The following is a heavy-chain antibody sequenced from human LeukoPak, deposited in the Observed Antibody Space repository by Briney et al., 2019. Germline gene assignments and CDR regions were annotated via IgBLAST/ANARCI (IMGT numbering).Heavy chain of an antibody. CDR3: ARLSQQPFDI. D-gene: IGHD5-18*01. J-gene: IGHJ3*02. Sequence: ASVKVSCKASGYTFTTYYMHWVRQAPGQGLEWMGIIDPSGGSTSYAQKFQGRVTMTRGTSTSTVYMELSSLRSDDTAVYYCARLSQQPFDIWGQGTLVTVSS. CDR1: GYTFTTYY. V-gene: IGHV1-46*01. CDR2: IDPSGGST.